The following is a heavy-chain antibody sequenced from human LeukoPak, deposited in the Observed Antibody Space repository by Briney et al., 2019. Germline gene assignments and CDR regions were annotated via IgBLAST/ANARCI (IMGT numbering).Heavy chain of an antibody. D-gene: IGHD6-6*01. CDR1: GYTFTSYG. CDR2: ISAYNGNT. J-gene: IGHJ4*02. CDR3: ALDRYSSSPFDY. V-gene: IGHV1-18*01. Sequence: ASVKVSCKASGYTFTSYGISWVRQAPGQELEWMGWISAYNGNTNYAQKLQGRVTMTTDTSTSTAYMELRSLRSDDTAVYYCALDRYSSSPFDYWGQGTLVTVSS.